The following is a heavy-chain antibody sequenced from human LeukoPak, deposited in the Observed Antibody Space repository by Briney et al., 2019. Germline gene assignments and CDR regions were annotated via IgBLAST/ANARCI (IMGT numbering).Heavy chain of an antibody. D-gene: IGHD3-3*01. CDR2: INPNSGGT. CDR1: GYTFTGYY. Sequence: ASVKVSCKASGYTFTGYYMLWVRQAPGQGLEWMGWINPNSGGTNYAQKFQGRVTMTRDTSISTAYMELSRLRSDDTAVYYCAREVVVVPAAIALRLLEWLLYRYSYGMDVWGQGTTVTVSS. J-gene: IGHJ6*02. V-gene: IGHV1-2*02. CDR3: AREVVVVPAAIALRLLEWLLYRYSYGMDV.